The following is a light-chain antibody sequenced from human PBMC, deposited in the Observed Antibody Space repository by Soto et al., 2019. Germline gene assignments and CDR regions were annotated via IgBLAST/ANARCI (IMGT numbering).Light chain of an antibody. CDR3: ISYTGKSASYV. J-gene: IGLJ1*01. CDR1: SGDVGAYNY. CDR2: EVT. V-gene: IGLV2-14*01. Sequence: QSVLAQPASVSGSPGQSITISCSGTSGDVGAYNYVPWYQQHPGKAPKLIIYEVTNRPSGVSYRFSASKSGNTASLTISGLHSEDEADYYCISYTGKSASYVFGTGTKVTVL.